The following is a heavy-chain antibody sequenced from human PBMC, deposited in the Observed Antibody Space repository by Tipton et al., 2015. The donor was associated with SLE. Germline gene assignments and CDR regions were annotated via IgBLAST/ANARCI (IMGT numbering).Heavy chain of an antibody. V-gene: IGHV3-7*01. CDR3: VRGGFGSGLDC. CDR2: INQDGSEK. J-gene: IGHJ4*02. Sequence: GSLRLSCAASGFIFSSYWMTWVRQAPGKGLEWGANINQDGSEKNYVDSVKGRFTISRDNAQNSLYLHLNSLRAEDTAVYYCVRGGFGSGLDCWGQGTLVTVSP. CDR1: GFIFSSYW. D-gene: IGHD3-10*01.